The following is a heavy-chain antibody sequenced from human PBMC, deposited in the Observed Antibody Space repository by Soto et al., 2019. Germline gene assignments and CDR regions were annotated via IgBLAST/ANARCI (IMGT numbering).Heavy chain of an antibody. J-gene: IGHJ4*02. CDR2: INNEGSVT. Sequence: EVQLVESGGGLVQPGGSLRLSCAASGFTFSNYWMHWVRQDPGKGLVWVSRINNEGSVTVYADSVKGRVTISRDNAKQILYLQMHSLCAQDTGVYHCVRDRPHRRLDWGQGTLVTVSS. V-gene: IGHV3-74*01. CDR3: VRDRPHRRLD. CDR1: GFTFSNYW.